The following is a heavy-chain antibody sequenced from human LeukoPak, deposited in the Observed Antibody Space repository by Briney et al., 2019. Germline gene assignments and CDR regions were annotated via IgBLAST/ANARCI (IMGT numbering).Heavy chain of an antibody. Sequence: SETLSLTCTVSGGSISSYYWSWIRQPPGPGLEWFGYIYYSGSTNYNPSLKSRVTISVDTSKNQFSLKLSSVTAADTAVYYCARARTYCSGGSCYLNYYYYMDVWGKGTTVTVSS. V-gene: IGHV4-59*01. D-gene: IGHD2-15*01. CDR1: GGSISSYY. J-gene: IGHJ6*03. CDR3: ARARTYCSGGSCYLNYYYYMDV. CDR2: IYYSGST.